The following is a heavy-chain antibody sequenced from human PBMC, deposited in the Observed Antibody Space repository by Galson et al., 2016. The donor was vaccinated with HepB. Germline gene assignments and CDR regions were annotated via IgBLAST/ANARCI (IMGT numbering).Heavy chain of an antibody. CDR1: GFTVSSTY. V-gene: IGHV3-53*01. J-gene: IGHJ6*02. CDR2: IFSGGST. CDR3: AREGSADCSNCDHWNYGMDV. Sequence: SLRLSCAASGFTVSSTYMSWVRPAPGKGLEWISVIFSGGSTYYADSVKGRFTISRDNSKNTVYLEMNSLRAEDTAVYYCAREGSADCSNCDHWNYGMDVWGQGTTVTVSS. D-gene: IGHD4-11*01.